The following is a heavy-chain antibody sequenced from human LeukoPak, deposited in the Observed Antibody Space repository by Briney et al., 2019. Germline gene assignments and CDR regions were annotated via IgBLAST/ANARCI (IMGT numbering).Heavy chain of an antibody. Sequence: GSLRLSCAASGFTVSSNFLSWVRQPPGKGLEWVSDNSGGSTYYADSVKGRFTISRDNSKNTLYLQMNSLRAEDTAVYYCTRGGGGSFPHYWGQGTLVTVSS. D-gene: IGHD2-21*01. CDR2: NSGGST. CDR1: GFTVSSNF. V-gene: IGHV3-53*01. J-gene: IGHJ4*02. CDR3: TRGGGGSFPHY.